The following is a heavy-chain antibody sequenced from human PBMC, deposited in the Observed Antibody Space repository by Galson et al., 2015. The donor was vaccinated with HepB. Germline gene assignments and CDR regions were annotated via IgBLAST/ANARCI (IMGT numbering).Heavy chain of an antibody. CDR1: GFSFSSYW. Sequence: SLRLSCAASGFSFSSYWMSWVRQAPGKGLEWVANIKKDGSEKYYVDSVKGRFTISRDNAKKSLYLQMNSLRDEDTAVYYCAFRGTSGRVYWGQGTLVTVSS. CDR3: AFRGTSGRVY. D-gene: IGHD3-10*01. CDR2: IKKDGSEK. V-gene: IGHV3-7*01. J-gene: IGHJ4*02.